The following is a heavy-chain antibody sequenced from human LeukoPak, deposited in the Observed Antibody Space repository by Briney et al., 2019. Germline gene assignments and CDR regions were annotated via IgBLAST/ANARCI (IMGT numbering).Heavy chain of an antibody. Sequence: ASVKVSCKASGYTFTSYAMHWVRQAPGQRLEWMGWINAGNGNTKYSQKFQGRVTITRDTSASTVYMELSSLRSEDTAVYYCARGAISGIVGAEDAFDIWGQGTMVTVSS. CDR2: INAGNGNT. V-gene: IGHV1-3*01. CDR1: GYTFTSYA. J-gene: IGHJ3*02. CDR3: ARGAISGIVGAEDAFDI. D-gene: IGHD1-26*01.